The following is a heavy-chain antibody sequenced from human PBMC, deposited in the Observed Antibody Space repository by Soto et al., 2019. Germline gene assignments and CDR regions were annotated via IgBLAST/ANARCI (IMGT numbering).Heavy chain of an antibody. Sequence: QVQLVQSGAEVKKPVASVKVSCKASGYTFTGYYMHWVRQAPGQGLEWMGWINPHSGGTNYAQKFQGWVTMTRDAFISPAYMELSRMRSDDTAVYYCARTLWFGELLFDSWGQGPLVTVSS. D-gene: IGHD3-10*01. J-gene: IGHJ4*02. V-gene: IGHV1-2*04. CDR1: GYTFTGYY. CDR2: INPHSGGT. CDR3: ARTLWFGELLFDS.